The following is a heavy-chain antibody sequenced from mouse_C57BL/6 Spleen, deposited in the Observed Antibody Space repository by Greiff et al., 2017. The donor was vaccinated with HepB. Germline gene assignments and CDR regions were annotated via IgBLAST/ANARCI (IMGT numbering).Heavy chain of an antibody. CDR1: GYTFTSYW. J-gene: IGHJ2*01. CDR2: IHPNSGST. CDR3: ARFPTSGYADY. Sequence: QVQLKQSGAELVKPGASVKLSCKASGYTFTSYWMHWVKQRPGQGLEWIGMIHPNSGSTNYNEKFKSKATLTVDKSSSTAYMQLSSLTSEDSAVYYCARFPTSGYADYWGQGTTLTVSS. V-gene: IGHV1-64*01. D-gene: IGHD3-2*02.